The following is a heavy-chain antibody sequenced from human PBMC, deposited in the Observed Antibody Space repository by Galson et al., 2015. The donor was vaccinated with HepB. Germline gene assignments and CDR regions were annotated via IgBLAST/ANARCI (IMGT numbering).Heavy chain of an antibody. CDR1: GYTFTSYG. V-gene: IGHV1-18*01. D-gene: IGHD3-22*01. Sequence: SVKVSCKASGYTFTSYGISWVRQAPGQGLEWMGWISAYNGNTNYAQKLQGRVTMTTDTSTSTAYRELRSLRSDDTAVYYCARTRGYSSGYYPGWGQGSLVTVSS. CDR2: ISAYNGNT. CDR3: ARTRGYSSGYYPG. J-gene: IGHJ4*02.